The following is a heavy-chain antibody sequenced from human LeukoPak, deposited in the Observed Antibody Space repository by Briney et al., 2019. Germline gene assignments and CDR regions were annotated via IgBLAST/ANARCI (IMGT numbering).Heavy chain of an antibody. Sequence: SETLSLTCTVSGGFISSHYWSWIRQPPGKGLEWIGYIYYSGSTNYNPSLKSRVTISVDTSKNQFSLKLSSVTAADTAVYYCARETASSGYPFDYWGQGTLVTVSS. V-gene: IGHV4-59*11. CDR1: GGFISSHY. CDR3: ARETASSGYPFDY. D-gene: IGHD3-22*01. J-gene: IGHJ4*02. CDR2: IYYSGST.